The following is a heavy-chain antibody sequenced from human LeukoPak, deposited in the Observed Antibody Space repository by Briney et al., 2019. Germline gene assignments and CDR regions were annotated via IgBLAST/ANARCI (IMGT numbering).Heavy chain of an antibody. J-gene: IGHJ1*01. CDR3: ARGAVAGAEYFQH. V-gene: IGHV4-34*01. Sequence: SETLSLTCAVYGGSFSGYYWSWIRQPPGKGLEWIGEINHSGSTNYNPSLKSLVTISVDTSKNQFSLKLSSVTAADTAVYYCARGAVAGAEYFQHWGQGTLVTVSS. CDR1: GGSFSGYY. CDR2: INHSGST. D-gene: IGHD6-19*01.